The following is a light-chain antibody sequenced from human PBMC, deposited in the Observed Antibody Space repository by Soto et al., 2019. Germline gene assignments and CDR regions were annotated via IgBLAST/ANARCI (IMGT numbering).Light chain of an antibody. J-gene: IGLJ2*01. Sequence: QSALTQPPSASGSPGQSVTFSCTGTSSDVGAYKFVSWYQHHPDKVPRLMIYEVSKRPPGVPDRFSGSKSGNTASLTVSGLQADDEADYFCSSYAGSNIVLFGGGTKLTVL. V-gene: IGLV2-8*01. CDR3: SSYAGSNIVL. CDR1: SSDVGAYKF. CDR2: EVS.